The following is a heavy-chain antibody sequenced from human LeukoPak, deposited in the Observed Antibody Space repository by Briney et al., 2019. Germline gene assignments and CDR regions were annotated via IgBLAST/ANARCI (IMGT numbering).Heavy chain of an antibody. Sequence: PSETLSLTCTVSGGPISSYYWSWIRQPAGKGLEWIGRIYTSGSTNYNPSLKSRVTISVDTSKNQFSLKLSSVTAADTAVYYCARPARWVAAGTLRAPTGYFQHWGQGTLVTVSS. CDR2: IYTSGST. CDR1: GGPISSYY. D-gene: IGHD6-13*01. V-gene: IGHV4-4*07. J-gene: IGHJ1*01. CDR3: ARPARWVAAGTLRAPTGYFQH.